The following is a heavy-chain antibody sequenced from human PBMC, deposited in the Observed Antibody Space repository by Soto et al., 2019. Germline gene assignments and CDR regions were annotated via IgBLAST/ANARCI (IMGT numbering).Heavy chain of an antibody. Sequence: ASVKVSCKASGYTFTSYGISWVRQAPGQGLEWMGWISAYNGNTNYAQKLQGRVTMTTDTSTSTAYMELRSLRSDDTAVYYCAREDGGTYYYYYGMDVWGKGTTVTVSS. CDR1: GYTFTSYG. V-gene: IGHV1-18*01. CDR2: ISAYNGNT. J-gene: IGHJ6*04. CDR3: AREDGGTYYYYYGMDV. D-gene: IGHD1-1*01.